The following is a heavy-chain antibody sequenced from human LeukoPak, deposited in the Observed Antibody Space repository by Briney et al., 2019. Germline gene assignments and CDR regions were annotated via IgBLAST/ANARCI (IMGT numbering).Heavy chain of an antibody. CDR3: VKLTRGSRSYPF. CDR1: GFTFSSHA. Sequence: GGSLRLSCSASGFTFSSHAMRWVRQAPGKGLEFVSSISGDGLRTYYSDSVKGRFSISRDNSDKVVYLQVSGLRTDDTALYFCVKLTRGSRSYPFWGQGTLVTVPS. V-gene: IGHV3-64D*06. D-gene: IGHD6-6*01. J-gene: IGHJ4*02. CDR2: ISGDGLRT.